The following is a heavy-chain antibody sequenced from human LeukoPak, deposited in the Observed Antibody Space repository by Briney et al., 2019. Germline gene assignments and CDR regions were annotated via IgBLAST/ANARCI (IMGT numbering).Heavy chain of an antibody. D-gene: IGHD1-26*01. Sequence: PGGSLRLSCVASGFIFSTYTMNWVRQAPGKGLEWVSSISSSSSYMYYADSLKGRFTISRDNAKNSLYLQMNSLRAEDTAVYYCAGEPGSHAGAVPAYWGQGALVTVSS. J-gene: IGHJ4*02. CDR3: AGEPGSHAGAVPAY. V-gene: IGHV3-21*01. CDR1: GFIFSTYT. CDR2: ISSSSSYM.